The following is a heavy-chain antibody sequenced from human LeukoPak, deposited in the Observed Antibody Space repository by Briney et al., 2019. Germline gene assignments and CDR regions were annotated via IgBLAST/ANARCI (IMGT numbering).Heavy chain of an antibody. CDR3: AREAGTAMAPFDY. CDR2: INPSGGST. D-gene: IGHD5-18*01. CDR1: GYTFTIYY. Sequence: GASVTVSCKASGYTFTIYYIHWVRQAPGQGLEWMGIINPSGGSTSYAQKFQGRVTMTRDTSTSTVYMELSSLRSEDTAVYYCAREAGTAMAPFDYWGQGTLVTVSS. J-gene: IGHJ4*02. V-gene: IGHV1-46*01.